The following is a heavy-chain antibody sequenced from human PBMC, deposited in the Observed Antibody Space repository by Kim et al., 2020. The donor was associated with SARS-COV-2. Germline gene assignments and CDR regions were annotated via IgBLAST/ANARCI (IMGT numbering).Heavy chain of an antibody. CDR3: ARDSRAYGDYVGLGSYYYYGMDV. CDR1: GFTFSSYG. J-gene: IGHJ6*02. CDR2: IWYDGSNK. Sequence: GGSLRLSCAASGFTFSSYGMHWVRQAPGKGLEWVAVIWYDGSNKYYADSVKGRFTISRDNSKNTLYLQMNSLRAEDTAVYYCARDSRAYGDYVGLGSYYYYGMDVWDQGTTVTVSS. V-gene: IGHV3-33*01. D-gene: IGHD4-17*01.